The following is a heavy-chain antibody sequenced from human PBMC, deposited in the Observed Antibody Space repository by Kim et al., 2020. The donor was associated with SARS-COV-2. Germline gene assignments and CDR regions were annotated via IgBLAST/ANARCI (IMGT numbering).Heavy chain of an antibody. CDR3: ARSPIKTTVTTLVGGSDAFDI. CDR1: GGTFSSYA. J-gene: IGHJ3*02. V-gene: IGHV1-69*13. CDR2: IIPIFGTA. Sequence: SVKVSCKASGGTFSSYAISWVRQAPGQGLEWMGGIIPIFGTANYAQKFQGRVTITADESTSTAYMELSSLRSEDTAVYYCARSPIKTTVTTLVGGSDAFDIWGQGTMVTVSS. D-gene: IGHD4-17*01.